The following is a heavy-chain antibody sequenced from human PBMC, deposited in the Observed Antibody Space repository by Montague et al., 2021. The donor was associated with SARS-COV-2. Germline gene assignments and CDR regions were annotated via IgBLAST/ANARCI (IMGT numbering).Heavy chain of an antibody. J-gene: IGHJ3*02. Sequence: SLRLSCAASGFTFRSYTMNWVRQAPGKGLEWVSCISSSSSYIYYADSVKGRFTIFRDNAKNSLFLQMNILRAEDTAVYYCARDGWAHYYDSSGYEGNFDIWGQGTMVTVSS. CDR1: GFTFRSYT. D-gene: IGHD3-22*01. V-gene: IGHV3-21*01. CDR3: ARDGWAHYYDSSGYEGNFDI. CDR2: ISSSSSYI.